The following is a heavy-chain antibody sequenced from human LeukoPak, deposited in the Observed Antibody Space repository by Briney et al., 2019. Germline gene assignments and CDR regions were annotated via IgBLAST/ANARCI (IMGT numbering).Heavy chain of an antibody. D-gene: IGHD2-15*01. CDR3: AKSIGGVVVVAADY. CDR2: ISGSGGST. V-gene: IGHV3-23*01. J-gene: IGHJ4*02. CDR1: GFTFSTYA. Sequence: PGGSLRLSCAASGFTFSTYATTWVRQAPGKGLEWVSVISGSGGSTYYADSVKGRFTLSRDNSKNTIYLQMNSLRAEDTAVYYCAKSIGGVVVVAADYWGQGTLVTVSS.